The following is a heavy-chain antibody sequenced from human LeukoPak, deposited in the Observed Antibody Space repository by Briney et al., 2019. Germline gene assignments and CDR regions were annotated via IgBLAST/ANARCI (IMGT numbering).Heavy chain of an antibody. Sequence: PGGSLRLSCAASGFTFSNTWMTWVRQSPGRGLEWVAFFRTNTGGGTPEYAAPVKGRFTISRDDSTNTLFLQMNSLTIEDTAVYYCVIPLCWELSNDYWGQGTLVTVSS. V-gene: IGHV3-15*01. CDR1: GFTFSNTW. CDR3: VIPLCWELSNDY. D-gene: IGHD1-7*01. J-gene: IGHJ4*02. CDR2: FRTNTGGGTP.